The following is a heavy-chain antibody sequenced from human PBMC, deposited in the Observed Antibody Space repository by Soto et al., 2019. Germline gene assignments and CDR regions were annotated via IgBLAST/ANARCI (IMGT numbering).Heavy chain of an antibody. CDR3: ARLHSSWHHYYYYYGMDV. CDR1: GGTFSSYA. D-gene: IGHD6-13*01. Sequence: QVQLVQSGAEVKKPGSSVKVSCKASGGTFSSYAISWVRQAPGQGLEWMVGIIPIFGTANYAQKFQGRVTITADESTSTADMELSSLRSEDTAVYYCARLHSSWHHYYYYYGMDVWGQGTTVTVSS. V-gene: IGHV1-69*01. CDR2: IIPIFGTA. J-gene: IGHJ6*02.